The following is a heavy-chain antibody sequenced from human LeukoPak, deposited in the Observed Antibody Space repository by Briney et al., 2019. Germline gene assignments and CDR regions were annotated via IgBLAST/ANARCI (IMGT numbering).Heavy chain of an antibody. V-gene: IGHV3-43*02. CDR2: ISGDGGST. Sequence: PGGSLRLSCAASGFTFDDYAMHWVRQAPGKGLEWVSLISGDGGSTYYADSVKGRFTSSRDNSKNSQYLQMNSLRTEDTALYYCAKDIVDTAMGRGGNWFDPWGQGTLVTVSS. CDR3: AKDIVDTAMGRGGNWFDP. J-gene: IGHJ5*02. CDR1: GFTFDDYA. D-gene: IGHD5-18*01.